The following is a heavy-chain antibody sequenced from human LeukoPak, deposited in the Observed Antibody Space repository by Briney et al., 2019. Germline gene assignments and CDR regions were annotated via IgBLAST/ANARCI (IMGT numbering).Heavy chain of an antibody. V-gene: IGHV3-33*08. CDR1: GFNFNDAW. D-gene: IGHD6-19*01. Sequence: PGGSLRLSCAASGFNFNDAWMNWVRQAPGKGLEWVAVIWYDGSNKYYADSVKGRFTISRDNSKNTLYLQMNSLRAEDTAVYYCARGMVAVAPGWFDPWGQGTLVTVSS. J-gene: IGHJ5*02. CDR2: IWYDGSNK. CDR3: ARGMVAVAPGWFDP.